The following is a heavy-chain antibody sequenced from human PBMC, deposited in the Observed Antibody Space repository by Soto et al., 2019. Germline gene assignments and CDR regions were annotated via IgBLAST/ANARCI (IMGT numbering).Heavy chain of an antibody. CDR1: GFSVTTSGVG. J-gene: IGHJ4*02. CDR3: AHRRNGGSTLDNKPSDF. CDR2: IYWDDDK. Sequence: QITLKESGPTLVKPTQTLTLTCTLSGFSVTTSGVGVGWIRQPPGKALEWLALIYWDDDKRYSPSLKTRLTITKDTSKNQVVITMTNIDPVDTATYYCAHRRNGGSTLDNKPSDFWGQGTLVTVSS. V-gene: IGHV2-5*02. D-gene: IGHD3-10*01.